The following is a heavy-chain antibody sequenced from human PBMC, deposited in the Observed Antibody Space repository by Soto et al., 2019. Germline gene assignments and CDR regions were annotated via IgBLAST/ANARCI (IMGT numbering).Heavy chain of an antibody. Sequence: GGSLRLSCAASGFTFSSYGMHWVRQAPGKGLEWVSVISHDGSNKYYADSVKGRFTISRDNSKNTLYLQMNSRRAEDTAVYYCAKGDRIAAAGHFDYWGQGTLVTVSS. CDR1: GFTFSSYG. CDR2: ISHDGSNK. D-gene: IGHD6-13*01. CDR3: AKGDRIAAAGHFDY. V-gene: IGHV3-30*18. J-gene: IGHJ4*02.